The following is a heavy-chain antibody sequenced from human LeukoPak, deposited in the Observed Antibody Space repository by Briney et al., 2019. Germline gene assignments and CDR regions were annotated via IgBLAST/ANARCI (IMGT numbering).Heavy chain of an antibody. CDR3: AKERYSKDGFHAFDI. CDR2: ISYDGSNK. D-gene: IGHD4-11*01. V-gene: IGHV3-30*18. Sequence: GGSLRLSCAASGFTFGSYDMHWVRQAPGKGLEWVAVISYDGSNKYYADSVKGRFTISRDNSKNTLYLQMNSLRAEDTAVYYCAKERYSKDGFHAFDIWGQGTMVTVSS. J-gene: IGHJ3*02. CDR1: GFTFGSYD.